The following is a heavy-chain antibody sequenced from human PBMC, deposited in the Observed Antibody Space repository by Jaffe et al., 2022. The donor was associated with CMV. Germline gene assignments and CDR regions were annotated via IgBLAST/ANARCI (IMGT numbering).Heavy chain of an antibody. D-gene: IGHD1-26*01. V-gene: IGHV3-33*08. CDR2: IWYDGSNK. J-gene: IGHJ6*03. CDR3: ARGGSGEWDDYYYMDV. Sequence: QVQLVESGGGVVQPGRSLRLSCAASGFTFSSYGMHWVRQAPGKGLEWVAVIWYDGSNKYYADSVKGRFTISRDNSKNTLYLQMNSLRAEDTAVYYCARGGSGEWDDYYYMDVWGKGTTVTVSS. CDR1: GFTFSSYG.